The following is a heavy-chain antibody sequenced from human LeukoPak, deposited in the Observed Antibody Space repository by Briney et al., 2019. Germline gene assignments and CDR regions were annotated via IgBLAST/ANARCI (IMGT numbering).Heavy chain of an antibody. Sequence: SETLTLTCTVSGGSISSYYLSWIRQPPGKGLEWIGYIYYSGSTNYNPSLKSRVTISVDTSKNQFSLKLSSVTAADTAVYYCARAAQMFCSSTSCSHKNYYYYGMDVWGQGTTVTVSS. CDR1: GGSISSYY. CDR3: ARAAQMFCSSTSCSHKNYYYYGMDV. CDR2: IYYSGST. V-gene: IGHV4-59*01. D-gene: IGHD2-2*01. J-gene: IGHJ6*02.